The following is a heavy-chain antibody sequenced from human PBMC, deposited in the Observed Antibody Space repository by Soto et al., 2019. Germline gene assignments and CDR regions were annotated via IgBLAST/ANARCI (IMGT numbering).Heavy chain of an antibody. CDR1: GGSISSNKW. V-gene: IGHV4-4*02. J-gene: IGHJ6*02. CDR3: ARDDHIVVVPTSLGAMDV. D-gene: IGHD2-2*01. Sequence: SETLSLTCAVYGGSISSNKWWSWVRQPPGKGLEWIGEIYHSGSTNYNPSLKSRVTISLDKSKNQFPLKLTSVTAADSAVYYCARDDHIVVVPTSLGAMDVWGQGTTVTVSS. CDR2: IYHSGST.